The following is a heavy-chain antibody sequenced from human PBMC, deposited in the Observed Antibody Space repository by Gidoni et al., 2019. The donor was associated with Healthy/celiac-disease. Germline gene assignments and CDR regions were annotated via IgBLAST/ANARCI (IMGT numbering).Heavy chain of an antibody. V-gene: IGHV1-69*06. CDR2: IIPIFGTA. Sequence: VKVSCKASGGPFSSYAISWVRQAPGQGLEWMGGIIPIFGTANYAQKFQGRVTITADKSTSTAYMELSSLRSEDTAVYYCARVQDTIFGVAMDVWGKGTTVTVSS. J-gene: IGHJ6*03. D-gene: IGHD3-3*01. CDR1: GGPFSSYA. CDR3: ARVQDTIFGVAMDV.